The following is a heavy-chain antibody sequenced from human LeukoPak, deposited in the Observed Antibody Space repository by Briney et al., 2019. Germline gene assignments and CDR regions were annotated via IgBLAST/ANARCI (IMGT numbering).Heavy chain of an antibody. D-gene: IGHD2-8*01. V-gene: IGHV4-4*02. CDR3: ARDTSGNDAFDI. Sequence: PSGTLSLTCAVSGGSISSSNWWSWVRQPPGKGLEWIGEINHSGSTNYNPSLKSRVTISVDTSKNQFSLKLSSVTAADTAVYYCARDTSGNDAFDIWGQGTMVTVSS. CDR2: INHSGST. CDR1: GGSISSSNW. J-gene: IGHJ3*02.